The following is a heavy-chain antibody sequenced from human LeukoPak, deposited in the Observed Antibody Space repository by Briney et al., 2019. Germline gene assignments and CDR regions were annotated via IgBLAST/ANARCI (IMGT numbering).Heavy chain of an antibody. Sequence: SETLSLTCAVSGGSISNSFWSWIRQPAGKGLEWIGRIYTDGSTNSNPSLRSRATMSLDTSKNQFFLKLTSVTAADTAVYYCARAPSGCGGTCAFDYWGQGTLVTVSS. V-gene: IGHV4-4*07. CDR2: IYTDGST. J-gene: IGHJ4*02. D-gene: IGHD2-21*01. CDR3: ARAPSGCGGTCAFDY. CDR1: GGSISNSF.